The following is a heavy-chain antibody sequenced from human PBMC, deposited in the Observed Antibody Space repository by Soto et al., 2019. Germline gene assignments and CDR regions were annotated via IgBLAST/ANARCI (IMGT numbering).Heavy chain of an antibody. J-gene: IGHJ4*02. CDR2: XHXXXGXT. V-gene: IGHV3-23*01. D-gene: IGHD1-26*01. Sequence: PGGALRRSGAGCGFNVSRYAMTWVRQAPGKGLEWVXSXHXXXGXTXXXDXXXXRFTISRDNSKNTLYLQMKNLRVEDTAVYHCVKVPNSGTYYVFDYWGQGALVTVSS. CDR1: GFNVSRYA. CDR3: VKVPNSGTYYVFDY.